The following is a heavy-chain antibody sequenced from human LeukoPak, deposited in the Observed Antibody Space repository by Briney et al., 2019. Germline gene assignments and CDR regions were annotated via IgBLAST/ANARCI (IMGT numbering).Heavy chain of an antibody. CDR3: ARDAYGSGSYYNWFDP. V-gene: IGHV5-51*01. D-gene: IGHD3-10*01. CDR2: IYPGDSDT. CDR1: GYSFTSYW. Sequence: GESLKISCKGSGYSFTSYWIGCVRQMPGKGLEWMGIIYPGDSDTRYSPSFQGQVTISADKSISTAYLQWSSLKASDTAMYYCARDAYGSGSYYNWFDPWGQGTLVTVSS. J-gene: IGHJ5*02.